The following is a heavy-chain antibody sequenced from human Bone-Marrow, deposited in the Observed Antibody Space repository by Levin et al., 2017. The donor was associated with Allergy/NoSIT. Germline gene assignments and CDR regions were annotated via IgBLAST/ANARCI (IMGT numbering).Heavy chain of an antibody. CDR2: VYHSGSA. J-gene: IGHJ3*02. Sequence: SETLSLTCTVSGGSIRGYYWSWIRQPPGKGLEWIGYVYHSGSATYNPSLKSRVTISVDTSNNQFSLRLSAVTAADTAMYYCARPGYSGYNPDDPFHIWGQGTMVTVSS. D-gene: IGHD5-12*01. V-gene: IGHV4-59*01. CDR1: GGSIRGYY. CDR3: ARPGYSGYNPDDPFHI.